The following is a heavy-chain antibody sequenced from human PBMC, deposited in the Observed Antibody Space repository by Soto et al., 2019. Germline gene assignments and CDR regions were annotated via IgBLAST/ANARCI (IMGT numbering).Heavy chain of an antibody. CDR3: AKGVMYSTKGLDV. CDR2: MTGRGGSI. D-gene: IGHD2-15*01. V-gene: IGHV3-23*01. J-gene: IGHJ6*02. CDR1: GFPFSEYG. Sequence: GGSLRLSCAASGFPFSEYGMTWVRLAPGRGLEWVSAMTGRGGSIHYAESVRGRFIISRDNSKNTPYLQMDRLRAGDTAVYYCAKGVMYSTKGLDVWGQGTTVTVSS.